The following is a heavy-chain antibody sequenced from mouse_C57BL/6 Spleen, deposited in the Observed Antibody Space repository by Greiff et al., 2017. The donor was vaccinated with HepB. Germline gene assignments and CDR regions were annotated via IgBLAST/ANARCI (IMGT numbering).Heavy chain of an antibody. V-gene: IGHV1-52*01. CDR2: IDPSDSET. Sequence: VKLQQPGAELVRPGSSVKLSCKASGYTFTSYWMHWVKQRPIQGLEWIGNIDPSDSETHYNQKFKDKATLTVDKSSSTAYMQLSSLTSEDSAVYYGARGTYYGYDGWFAYWGQGTLVTVSA. CDR3: ARGTYYGYDGWFAY. J-gene: IGHJ3*01. CDR1: GYTFTSYW. D-gene: IGHD2-2*01.